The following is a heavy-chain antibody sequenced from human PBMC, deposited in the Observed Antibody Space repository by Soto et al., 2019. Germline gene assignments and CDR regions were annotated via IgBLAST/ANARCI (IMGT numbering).Heavy chain of an antibody. J-gene: IGHJ3*01. V-gene: IGHV3-21*06. D-gene: IGHD6-25*01. CDR3: VRGGRGYTRDDVFDV. Sequence: EVQLVESGGGLVKPGGSLRLSCVDSEFTFSSYSMNWVRQAPGKGLEWVSSISSRSTVIFYADSLKGRFTIFRDNAKNSLYLQMTSLRVEDTAVYYCVRGGRGYTRDDVFDVWGQGTMVTVSS. CDR1: EFTFSSYS. CDR2: ISSRSTVI.